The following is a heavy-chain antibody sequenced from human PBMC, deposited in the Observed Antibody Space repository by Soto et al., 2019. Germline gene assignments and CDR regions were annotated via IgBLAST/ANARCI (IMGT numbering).Heavy chain of an antibody. CDR3: ANDMRTGYCSSTSCPRGGFDY. D-gene: IGHD2-2*01. CDR1: GFTFSSYA. J-gene: IGHJ4*02. CDR2: ISGSGGST. V-gene: IGHV3-23*01. Sequence: EVQLLESGGGLVQPGGSLRLSCAASGFTFSSYAMSWVRQAPGKGLEWVSAISGSGGSTYYADSVKGRFTTSRDNSKHTLYLQMNSLRAEDTAVYYCANDMRTGYCSSTSCPRGGFDYWGQGTLVHVSS.